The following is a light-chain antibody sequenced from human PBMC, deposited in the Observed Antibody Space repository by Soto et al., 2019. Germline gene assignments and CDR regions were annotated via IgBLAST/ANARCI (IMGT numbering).Light chain of an antibody. V-gene: IGKV3-15*01. CDR1: QGIGNA. CDR2: GAS. CDR3: LQDNNCPQT. J-gene: IGKJ1*01. Sequence: MPRSPAPLSVSPGEKATLSCRASQGIGNALGWYQQKPGKAPRLLIYGASNWASGVPARFSGSGSGTDFTLAISSLQSEDSAAYYCLQDNNCPQTFGQGTKVDIK.